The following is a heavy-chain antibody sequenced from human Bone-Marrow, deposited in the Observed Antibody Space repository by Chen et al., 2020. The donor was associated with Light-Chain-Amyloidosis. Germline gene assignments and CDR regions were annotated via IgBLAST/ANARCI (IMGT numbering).Heavy chain of an antibody. D-gene: IGHD5-12*01. V-gene: IGHV5-51*01. CDR2: IYPDYSDA. CDR3: ARRGDGYNFDY. CDR1: GYTFPNYW. Sequence: EVQLEQSGPEVIKPGESLKISCKGSGYTFPNYWIGWVRQMTGKGLAWMGGIYPDYSDARYSPSFGGQVTISADQSVTTAYLQWRSLKASDTAMYYCARRGDGYNFDYWGQGTPVTVSS. J-gene: IGHJ4*02.